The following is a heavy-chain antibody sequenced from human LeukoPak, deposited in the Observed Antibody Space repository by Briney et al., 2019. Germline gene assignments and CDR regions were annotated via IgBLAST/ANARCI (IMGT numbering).Heavy chain of an antibody. CDR3: ARDEQQLVHPSDY. D-gene: IGHD6-13*01. J-gene: IGHJ4*02. CDR2: MNPNSGNT. CDR1: GYTFTSYD. Sequence: ASMKVSCKASGYTFTSYDINWVRQATGQGLEWMGWMNPNSGNTGYAQKFQGRVTMTRDTSTSTVYMELSSLRSEDTAVYYCARDEQQLVHPSDYWGQGTLVTVSS. V-gene: IGHV1-8*01.